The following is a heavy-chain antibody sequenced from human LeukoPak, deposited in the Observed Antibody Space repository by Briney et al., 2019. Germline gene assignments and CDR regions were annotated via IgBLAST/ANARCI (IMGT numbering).Heavy chain of an antibody. Sequence: ASVKVSCNVSGYTLNELAIHWVRQGPGKGLEWMGGFDPEDAETVYAEQFQGRVTMTEDTSTGTAYMELNSLTSEDTAVYYCATGVTIFGVYANYYYYYMDVWGKGTTVTVSS. D-gene: IGHD3-3*01. CDR3: ATGVTIFGVYANYYYYYMDV. J-gene: IGHJ6*03. CDR1: GYTLNELA. V-gene: IGHV1-24*01. CDR2: FDPEDAET.